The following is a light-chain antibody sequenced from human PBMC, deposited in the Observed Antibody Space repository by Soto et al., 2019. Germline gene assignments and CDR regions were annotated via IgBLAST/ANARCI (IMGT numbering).Light chain of an antibody. CDR3: QQYHNWPPWT. Sequence: EIVMTQSPATLSVSPGERATLSCRASQNIRSNLAWYQQIPGQAPRLLIHGASTRATGIPARFSGSGSGTEFTLTISGLQSEDYAVYYCQQYHNWPPWTFGQGTKVEI. J-gene: IGKJ1*01. V-gene: IGKV3-15*01. CDR1: QNIRSN. CDR2: GAS.